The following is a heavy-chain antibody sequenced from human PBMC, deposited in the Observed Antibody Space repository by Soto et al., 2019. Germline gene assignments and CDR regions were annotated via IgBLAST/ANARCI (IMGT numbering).Heavy chain of an antibody. J-gene: IGHJ4*02. CDR2: IYYLGST. Sequence: PSQILSLTGPITGDSIRSRPYYWSLIRQPRWQGPRWIGHIYYLGSTNYNPSLKMRVTISVDTSKNHFSLKLSSVTASDTAVYYRASGRWGPNYDTLTGSSPFDYWAQAILVTVSS. V-gene: IGHV4-61*01. D-gene: IGHD3-9*01. CDR1: GDSIRSRPYY. CDR3: ASGRWGPNYDTLTGSSPFDY.